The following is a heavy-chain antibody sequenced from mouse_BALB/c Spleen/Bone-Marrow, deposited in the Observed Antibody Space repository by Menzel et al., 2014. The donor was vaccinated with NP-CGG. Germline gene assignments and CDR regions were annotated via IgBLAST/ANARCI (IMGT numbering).Heavy chain of an antibody. J-gene: IGHJ2*01. CDR3: ARRVATANY. CDR2: ILPGSGST. V-gene: IGHV1-9*01. CDR1: GYTFSSYW. D-gene: IGHD1-2*01. Sequence: LMQPGASVKISCKATGYTFSSYWIEWVKQRPGHGLEWIGEILPGSGSTNYDEKFKGKATFTADTSSNTAYMQLSSLTSEYSAVYYCARRVATANYWDQGTTLTVSS.